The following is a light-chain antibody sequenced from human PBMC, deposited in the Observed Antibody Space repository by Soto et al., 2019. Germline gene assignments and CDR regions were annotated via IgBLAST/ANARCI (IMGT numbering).Light chain of an antibody. CDR3: SSYTSSGTHWV. V-gene: IGLV2-14*01. CDR2: EVS. CDR1: SSDNGTYNY. Sequence: QSVLTQPASVSGSPGQSITISCTGSSSDNGTYNYLSWYQQHPGKAPKLMIYEVSDRPSGISNRFSGSKSGNTASLTISGLQAEDEADYYCSSYTSSGTHWVFGGGTKVTVL. J-gene: IGLJ3*02.